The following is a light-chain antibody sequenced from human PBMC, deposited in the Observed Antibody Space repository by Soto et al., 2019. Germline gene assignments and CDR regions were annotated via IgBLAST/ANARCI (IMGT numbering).Light chain of an antibody. J-gene: IGKJ1*01. V-gene: IGKV1-5*03. Sequence: DSPMTQSPSTLSASVGDRVTITCRASQSISSWLAWYQQKTGKTPKLLIYKASSIESGVPSRFSGSESGTEFSLTISSLQPDDFATYYCQQYSSYSRMFGQGTKVVIK. CDR2: KAS. CDR1: QSISSW. CDR3: QQYSSYSRM.